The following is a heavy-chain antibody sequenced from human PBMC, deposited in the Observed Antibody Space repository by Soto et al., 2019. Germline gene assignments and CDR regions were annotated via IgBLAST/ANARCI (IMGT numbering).Heavy chain of an antibody. CDR2: IWHDGSQE. J-gene: IGHJ6*02. CDR3: AGVGRITTNYGMDV. V-gene: IGHV3-33*01. D-gene: IGHD4-4*01. CDR1: GFTFSSHG. Sequence: QVQLVESGGGVVQPGRSLRLSCAASGFTFSSHGMHWVRQAPGKVLEWVAVIWHDGSQEYYADSVRGRFTISRDNSKNMVYLQMNSLRDEDTAVYKCAGVGRITTNYGMDVWGQGTTVTVSS.